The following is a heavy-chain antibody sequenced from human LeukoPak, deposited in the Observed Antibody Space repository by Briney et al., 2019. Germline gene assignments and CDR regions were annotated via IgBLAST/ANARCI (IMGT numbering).Heavy chain of an antibody. J-gene: IGHJ4*02. CDR1: GFTFSSYA. CDR3: ARDPIPSFFYDYVWGSYRPFDY. Sequence: GGSLRPSCAASGFTFSSYAMHWVRQAPGKGLEWVAVISYDGSNKYYADSVKGRFTISRDNSKNTLYLQMNSLRAEDTAVYYCARDPIPSFFYDYVWGSYRPFDYWGQGTLVTVSS. D-gene: IGHD3-16*02. V-gene: IGHV3-30-3*01. CDR2: ISYDGSNK.